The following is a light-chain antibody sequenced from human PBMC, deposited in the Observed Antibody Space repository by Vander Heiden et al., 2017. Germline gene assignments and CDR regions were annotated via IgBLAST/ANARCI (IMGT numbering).Light chain of an antibody. J-gene: IGKJ1*01. CDR3: QQDNNWPPWT. Sequence: SQSVSSNLAWYQQKPGQAPRLLIYGASTRATGIPARFSGSGYGTEFTLTISSLQSEDFAVYYCQQDNNWPPWTFGQGTKVEIK. CDR1: QSVSSN. CDR2: GAS. V-gene: IGKV3-15*01.